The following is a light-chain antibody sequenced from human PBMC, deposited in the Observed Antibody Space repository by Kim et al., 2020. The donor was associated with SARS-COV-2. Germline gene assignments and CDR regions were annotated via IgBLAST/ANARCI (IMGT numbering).Light chain of an antibody. Sequence: GASVKLTCTLSSGNITYAIAWHQQQPEKGPRYLMKVNSDGSHNKGDGIPDRFSGSSSGADRYLTISSLQSEDEADYYCQTWGTTVVFGGGTQLTVL. CDR2: VNSDGSH. CDR1: SGNITYA. CDR3: QTWGTTVV. V-gene: IGLV4-69*01. J-gene: IGLJ2*01.